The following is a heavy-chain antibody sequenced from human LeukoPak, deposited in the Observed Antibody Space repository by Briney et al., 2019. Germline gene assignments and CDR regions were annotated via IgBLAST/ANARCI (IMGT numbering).Heavy chain of an antibody. D-gene: IGHD3-9*01. Sequence: PGGSLRLSCAASGFTFSSYWMHWVRHAPGKGLVWVSRINSDGSSTSYADSVKGRFTISRDNAKNTLYLQMNSLRAEDTAVYYCARDGAIPPPVLTGWTDYYYYGMDVWGQGTTVTVSS. V-gene: IGHV3-74*01. J-gene: IGHJ6*02. CDR1: GFTFSSYW. CDR3: ARDGAIPPPVLTGWTDYYYYGMDV. CDR2: INSDGSST.